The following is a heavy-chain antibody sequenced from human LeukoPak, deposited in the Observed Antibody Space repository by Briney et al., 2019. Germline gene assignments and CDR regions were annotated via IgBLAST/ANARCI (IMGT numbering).Heavy chain of an antibody. V-gene: IGHV4-59*02. CDR2: NHNSGSI. D-gene: IGHD4-17*01. J-gene: IGHJ6*03. CDR3: ARGDGVYQQYYYYMDV. Sequence: SETLSLSCTVAGDSVSSKYWNWIRQPPGKGLEWIAYNHNSGSIKYNPSLKSRVTISIDTSKNQISLRLDSVTAADTAVYFCARGDGVYQQYYYYMDVWGEGTTVTVS. CDR1: GDSVSSKY.